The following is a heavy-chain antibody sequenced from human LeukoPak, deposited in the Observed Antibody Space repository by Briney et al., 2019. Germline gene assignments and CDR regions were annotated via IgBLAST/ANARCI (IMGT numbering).Heavy chain of an antibody. V-gene: IGHV3-30-3*01. CDR2: ISYDGSNK. J-gene: IGHJ4*02. CDR3: VRDLNYYGLDY. D-gene: IGHD3-10*01. Sequence: PGGPLRLSCAASGFTFSSYAMHWVRQAPGKGLEWVAVISYDGSNKYYADSVKGRFTISRDNAKNSLYLQMNSLRAEDTAVYYCVRDLNYYGLDYWGQGSLVTVSS. CDR1: GFTFSSYA.